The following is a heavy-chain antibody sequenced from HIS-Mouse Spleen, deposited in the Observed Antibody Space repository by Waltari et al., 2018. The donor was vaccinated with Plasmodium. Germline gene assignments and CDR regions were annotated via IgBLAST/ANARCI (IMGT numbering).Heavy chain of an antibody. CDR1: GFTVSSHY. CDR3: ARAAIAWGSPYYFDY. Sequence: EVQLVETGGGLIQPGGSLRLSCAASGFTVSSHYMRWVRQAPGKGLEWGSVLYSGGSTYYADSVKGRFTISRDNSKNTLYLQMNSLRAEDTAVYYCARAAIAWGSPYYFDYRGQGTLVTVSS. D-gene: IGHD7-27*01. J-gene: IGHJ4*02. V-gene: IGHV3-53*02. CDR2: LYSGGST.